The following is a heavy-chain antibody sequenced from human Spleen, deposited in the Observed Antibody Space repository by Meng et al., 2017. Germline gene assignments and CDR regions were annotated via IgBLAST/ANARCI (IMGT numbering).Heavy chain of an antibody. CDR1: GYTFTSFD. J-gene: IGHJ3*02. CDR2: MNPNSGDS. V-gene: IGHV1-8*01. D-gene: IGHD6-19*01. CDR3: TRAGTGWAYDAFDI. Sequence: QDQLVQSGPEVKKPGASVKVSCKASGYTFTSFDINWVRQATGQGLEWMGWMNPNSGDSGFAQKFQGRVTLTRDASTSTAYMDLSSLRSDDTAVYFCTRAGTGWAYDAFDIWGQGTMVTVSS.